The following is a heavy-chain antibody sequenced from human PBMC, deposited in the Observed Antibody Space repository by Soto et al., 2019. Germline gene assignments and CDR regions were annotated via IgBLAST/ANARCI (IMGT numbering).Heavy chain of an antibody. J-gene: IGHJ6*02. V-gene: IGHV1-18*01. CDR1: GYSFTTYG. CDR2: ISAYNGNT. CDR3: ATEGPAPYYYYGMDV. Sequence: QVQLVQSGGEVKKPGASVKVSCKTSGYSFTTYGISWVRQAPGQGLEWMGWISAYNGNTNYAQKLQDRVTMTTDTSTSTAYMELRNLRSDDTAVHYCATEGPAPYYYYGMDVWGQGSTVTVSS.